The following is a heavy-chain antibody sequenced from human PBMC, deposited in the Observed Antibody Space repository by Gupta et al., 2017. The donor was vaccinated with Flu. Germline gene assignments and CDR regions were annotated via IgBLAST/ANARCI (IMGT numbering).Heavy chain of an antibody. CDR2: INQSGST. J-gene: IGHJ4*02. V-gene: IGHV4-34*01. CDR1: GGSFIGYY. Sequence: QVQLQQWGAGLLKPSETLSLTCAVSGGSFIGYYWGWIRQSPGKGLEWIGEINQSGSTNDNTSLKSRVSISLDTSKKQFSLKLNSLTAADTAVYYCARRGFGYNKAFDNWGQGTLVTVSS. CDR3: ARRGFGYNKAFDN. D-gene: IGHD5-24*01.